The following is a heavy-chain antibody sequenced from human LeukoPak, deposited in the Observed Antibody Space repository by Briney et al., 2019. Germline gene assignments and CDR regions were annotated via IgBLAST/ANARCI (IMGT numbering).Heavy chain of an antibody. J-gene: IGHJ3*02. V-gene: IGHV1-69*06. CDR3: AAPTRPLDAFDI. CDR2: IIPIFGTA. Sequence: SVKVSCKASGGTFSNYAISWVRQAPGQGLEWMGGIIPIFGTANYAQKFRGRVTITADKSTRTAYMELSSLRSEDTAVYYCAAPTRPLDAFDIWGQGTMVTVPS. CDR1: GGTFSNYA.